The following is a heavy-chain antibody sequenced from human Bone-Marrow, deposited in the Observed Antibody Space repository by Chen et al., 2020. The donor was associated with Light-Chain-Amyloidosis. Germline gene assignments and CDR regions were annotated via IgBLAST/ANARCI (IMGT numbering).Heavy chain of an antibody. V-gene: IGHV4-39*07. CDR3: ARGRPGRLLYYMDV. J-gene: IGHJ6*03. D-gene: IGHD2-15*01. CDR1: GGSTSNTGDY. CDR2: IDQSGNT. Sequence: QLQLQESGPGLVEPSETLSLSCTVSGGSTSNTGDYWGWIRQPPGKGLEWIGSIDQSGNTYYKPSLKSRVIISTDTSNNQFSLKLSSVTAADTAVYYCARGRPGRLLYYMDVWGKGATVTVSS.